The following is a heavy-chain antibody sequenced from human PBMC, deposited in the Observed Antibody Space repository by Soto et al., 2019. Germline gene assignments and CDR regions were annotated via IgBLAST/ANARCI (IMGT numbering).Heavy chain of an antibody. J-gene: IGHJ3*02. V-gene: IGHV3-23*01. D-gene: IGHD2-8*02. Sequence: XGSLRLTFAASGFIGSSYDKSWVRQAPGKGLEWVSTILVDGRTFYVDSVKGRFTISRDSSQNTVYLQMNSLTAGDTAIYYCEKANATGGGAFDICGQGTMVTVSS. CDR3: EKANATGGGAFDI. CDR1: GFIGSSYD. CDR2: ILVDGRT.